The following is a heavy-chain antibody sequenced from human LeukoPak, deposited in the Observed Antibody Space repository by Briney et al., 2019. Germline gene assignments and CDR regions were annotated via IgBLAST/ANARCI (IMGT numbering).Heavy chain of an antibody. D-gene: IGHD3-3*01. CDR3: ARGHYVLRFLEWSTPFDY. CDR1: GGSFSGYY. Sequence: SETLSLTCAVYGGSFSGYYWCWIRQPPGKGLEWIGEINHSGSTNYNPSLKSRVTISVDTSKNQFSLKLSSVTAADTAVYYCARGHYVLRFLEWSTPFDYWGQGTLVTVSS. J-gene: IGHJ4*02. V-gene: IGHV4-34*01. CDR2: INHSGST.